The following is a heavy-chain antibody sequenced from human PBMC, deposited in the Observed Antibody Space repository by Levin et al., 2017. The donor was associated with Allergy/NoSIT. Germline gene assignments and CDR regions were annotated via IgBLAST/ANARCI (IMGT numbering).Heavy chain of an antibody. V-gene: IGHV3-23*01. CDR2: ISGSGGST. J-gene: IGHJ4*02. D-gene: IGHD6-13*01. CDR1: GFTFSSYV. Sequence: ASVKVSCAASGFTFSSYVMTWVRQAPGKGLEWVSAISGSGGSTYYADSVKGRFTISRDNSKNTLYMQMNSLRVEDTAVYYCAKDYSSSWHGTDYWGQGTLVTVSS. CDR3: AKDYSSSWHGTDY.